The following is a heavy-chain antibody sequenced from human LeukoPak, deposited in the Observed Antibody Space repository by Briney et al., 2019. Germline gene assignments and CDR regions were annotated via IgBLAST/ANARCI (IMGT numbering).Heavy chain of an antibody. D-gene: IGHD3-10*01. CDR3: AKAIWFGESVFDY. CDR1: GFTFSSYG. Sequence: PGGSLRLSCAASGFTFSSYGMHWVRQAPGKGLEWVSAISGSGGSTYYADSVKGRFTISRDNSKNTLYLQMNSLRAEDTAVYYCAKAIWFGESVFDYWGQGTLVTVSS. V-gene: IGHV3-23*01. CDR2: ISGSGGST. J-gene: IGHJ4*02.